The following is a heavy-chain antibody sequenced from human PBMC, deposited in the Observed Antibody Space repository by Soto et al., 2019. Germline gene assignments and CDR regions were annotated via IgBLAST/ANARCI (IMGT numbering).Heavy chain of an antibody. CDR1: GCNFTNFD. CDR3: ARLAEYCNGIKCYSNFDF. V-gene: IGHV1-8*01. CDR2: MNPSSGET. J-gene: IGHJ4*01. D-gene: IGHD2-15*01. Sequence: ASVKVSCKTSGCNFTNFDINWVRQDPGRGLVWMGWMNPSSGETGSAQNFQGRVTMTRDISTRTFFMQLTSLRSEDTAIYYCARLAEYCNGIKCYSNFDFWGRGTQVTVSS.